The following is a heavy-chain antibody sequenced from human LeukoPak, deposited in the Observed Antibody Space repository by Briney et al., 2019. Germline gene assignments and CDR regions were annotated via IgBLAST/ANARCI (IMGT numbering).Heavy chain of an antibody. CDR3: AREIDRDGYNRFFDY. Sequence: ASVTVSCTASGYTFTTYTMHWVRQAPGQRLEWMGWINAGNGNTKYSQKFQGRVTITRDTSASTAYMDLSSLRSEDTAVYYCAREIDRDGYNRFFDYWGQGILVTVSS. CDR2: INAGNGNT. J-gene: IGHJ4*02. D-gene: IGHD5-24*01. CDR1: GYTFTTYT. V-gene: IGHV1-3*01.